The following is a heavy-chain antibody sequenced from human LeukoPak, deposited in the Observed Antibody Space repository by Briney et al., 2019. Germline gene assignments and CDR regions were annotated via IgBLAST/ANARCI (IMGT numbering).Heavy chain of an antibody. J-gene: IGHJ4*02. CDR1: GFTFSSYA. Sequence: GGSLRLSCAASGFTFSSYAMSWVRQAPGKGLEWVSAINGSGGSTYYADSVKGRFTISRDNSKDTLYLQMNSLRAEDTAIYYCAKDREEYSGYATFDYWGQGTLVSVSS. D-gene: IGHD5-12*01. CDR2: INGSGGST. CDR3: AKDREEYSGYATFDY. V-gene: IGHV3-23*01.